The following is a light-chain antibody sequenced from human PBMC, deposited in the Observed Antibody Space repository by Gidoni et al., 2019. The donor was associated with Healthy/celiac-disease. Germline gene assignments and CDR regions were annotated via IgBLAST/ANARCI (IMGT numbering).Light chain of an antibody. CDR2: EVS. CDR3: SSYTSSSTLV. CDR1: SSDVGGYHY. J-gene: IGLJ3*02. Sequence: QSALTQPASVSRSPGQSITISCTGTSSDVGGYHYVSWYQQHPGKAPKLMIYEVSNRPSGVSNRFSGSKSGNTASLTISGLQAEDEADYYCSSYTSSSTLVFGGGTKLTVL. V-gene: IGLV2-14*01.